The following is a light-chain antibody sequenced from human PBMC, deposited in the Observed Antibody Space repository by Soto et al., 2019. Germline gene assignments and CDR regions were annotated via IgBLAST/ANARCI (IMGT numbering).Light chain of an antibody. J-gene: IGKJ5*01. Sequence: EIVLTQSPATLSLSPGERATLSCRASQSVSSYLAWYQQKRGQAPRLLIYDASNRATGIPARFRGSGSGTDFTLTISSLEPEDFAVYYCQQRINWPPTFGQGTRLEIK. CDR1: QSVSSY. CDR2: DAS. V-gene: IGKV3-11*01. CDR3: QQRINWPPT.